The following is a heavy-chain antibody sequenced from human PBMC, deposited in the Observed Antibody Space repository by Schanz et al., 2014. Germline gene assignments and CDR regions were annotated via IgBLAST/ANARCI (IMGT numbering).Heavy chain of an antibody. CDR1: GYTFVSYS. Sequence: QVQLVQSGAEVKKPGASVKVSCKASGYTFVSYSMHWVRQAPGQGLEWMGWISAYNGHTDYAQKVQGRVTMTTDTSTGTAYMELRSLRSDDTAVYYCARDRRRYCSTASCLHDNWFDPWGQGTLVIVSS. D-gene: IGHD2-2*01. CDR2: ISAYNGHT. V-gene: IGHV1-18*04. CDR3: ARDRRRYCSTASCLHDNWFDP. J-gene: IGHJ5*02.